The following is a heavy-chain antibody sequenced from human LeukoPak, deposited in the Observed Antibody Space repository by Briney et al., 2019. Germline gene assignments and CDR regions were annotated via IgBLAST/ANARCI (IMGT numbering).Heavy chain of an antibody. Sequence: GESLKISCKGSGYSFTSYWIGWVRQMPGKGLEWMGIIYPGDSDTRYSPSFQGQVTISADKPISTAYLQWSSLKASDAAMYYCARRVSGSYKGGPHFDYWGQGTLVTVSS. J-gene: IGHJ4*02. V-gene: IGHV5-51*04. CDR1: GYSFTSYW. D-gene: IGHD1-26*01. CDR3: ARRVSGSYKGGPHFDY. CDR2: IYPGDSDT.